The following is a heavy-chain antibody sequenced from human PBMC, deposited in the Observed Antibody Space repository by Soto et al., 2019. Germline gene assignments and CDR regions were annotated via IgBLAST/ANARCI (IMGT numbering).Heavy chain of an antibody. D-gene: IGHD6-19*01. CDR3: ARATRGSSGWYYFDY. J-gene: IGHJ4*02. CDR1: GYTFTSYG. Sequence: ASVKVSCKASGYTFTSYGISWVRQAPGQGLEWMGWISAYNGNTKYSQKFQGRVTITRDTSASTAYMELSSLRSEDTAVYYCARATRGSSGWYYFDYWGQGTLVTSPQ. CDR2: ISAYNGNT. V-gene: IGHV1-18*01.